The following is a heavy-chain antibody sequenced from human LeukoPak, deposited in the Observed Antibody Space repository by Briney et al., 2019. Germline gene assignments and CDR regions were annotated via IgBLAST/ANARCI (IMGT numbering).Heavy chain of an antibody. Sequence: ASVKVSCKASGYTFISYAINWVRQAPGQGLEWVGWINTDTGNPTYAQDFAGRFVFSLDTSVSTAYLQISSLKAEDTAVYYCARGQLYCTNGVCYRYYFDYWGQGTLVTVSS. J-gene: IGHJ4*02. CDR2: INTDTGNP. CDR1: GYTFISYA. CDR3: ARGQLYCTNGVCYRYYFDY. D-gene: IGHD2-8*01. V-gene: IGHV7-4-1*02.